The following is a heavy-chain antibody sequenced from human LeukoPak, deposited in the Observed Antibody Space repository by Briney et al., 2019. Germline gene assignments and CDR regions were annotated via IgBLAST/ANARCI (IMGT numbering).Heavy chain of an antibody. CDR2: INSDGINT. CDR3: AKWYHLGDSSGYYPPADYYYYMDV. D-gene: IGHD3-22*01. J-gene: IGHJ6*03. Sequence: PGGSLRLSCAASGFTFSNYWMHWVRHAPGKGLVWVSRINSDGINTSYADSVKGRFTISRDNSKNTLYLQMNSLRAEDTAVYYCAKWYHLGDSSGYYPPADYYYYMDVWGKGTTVTISS. CDR1: GFTFSNYW. V-gene: IGHV3-74*01.